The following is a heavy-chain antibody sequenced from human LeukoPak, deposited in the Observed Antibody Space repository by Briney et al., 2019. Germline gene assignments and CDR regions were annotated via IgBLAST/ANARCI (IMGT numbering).Heavy chain of an antibody. CDR2: IYHSGST. CDR3: ARVHGGSYFSGFFDY. CDR1: GYSISSGYY. D-gene: IGHD1-26*01. J-gene: IGHJ4*02. V-gene: IGHV4-38-2*02. Sequence: SETLSLTCTVSGYSISSGYYWGWIRQPPGKGLEWIGSIYHSGSTYYNPSLKSRVTISVDTSKNQFSLKLSSVTAADTAVYYCARVHGGSYFSGFFDYWGQGTLVTVSS.